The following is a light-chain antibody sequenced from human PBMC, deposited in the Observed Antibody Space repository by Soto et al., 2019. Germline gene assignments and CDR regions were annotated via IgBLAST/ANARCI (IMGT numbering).Light chain of an antibody. CDR1: SSDVGGYNY. CDR3: SSYRASSTTHYV. Sequence: QSALTQPASLSGSPGQSITISCTGTSSDVGGYNYVSWYQQHPGKGPKLMIYDVSNRPSGVSNRFSGSKSGNTASVTISGLQAEDEADYYCSSYRASSTTHYVFGTGTKVTVL. CDR2: DVS. V-gene: IGLV2-14*03. J-gene: IGLJ1*01.